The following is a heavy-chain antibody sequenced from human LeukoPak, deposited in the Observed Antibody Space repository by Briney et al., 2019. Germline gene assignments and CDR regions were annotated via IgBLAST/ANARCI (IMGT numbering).Heavy chain of an antibody. Sequence: GGSLRLSCAASGFTFSSYAMSWVRQAPGKGLEWVSAISGSGGSTYYADSVKGRFTISRDNSKNTLYLQMNSLRAEDTAVYYCANKWGLITMVRGVIGDFAFDIWGQGTMVTVSS. CDR2: ISGSGGST. CDR3: ANKWGLITMVRGVIGDFAFDI. J-gene: IGHJ3*02. V-gene: IGHV3-23*01. D-gene: IGHD3-10*01. CDR1: GFTFSSYA.